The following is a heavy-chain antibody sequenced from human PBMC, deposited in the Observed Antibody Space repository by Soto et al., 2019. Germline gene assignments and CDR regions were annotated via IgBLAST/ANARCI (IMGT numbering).Heavy chain of an antibody. Sequence: GASVKVSCKASGYTLNTYYMHWVRQAPGQGPEWMGIINPRGGGTTYAQNFQDRVTMTSDTSSSTVYMELSSLRSEDTAVYYCARGGGFSPYYYNLDVWGQGTTVTAP. CDR3: ARGGGFSPYYYNLDV. CDR1: GYTLNTYY. CDR2: INPRGGGT. D-gene: IGHD2-15*01. V-gene: IGHV1-46*02. J-gene: IGHJ6*02.